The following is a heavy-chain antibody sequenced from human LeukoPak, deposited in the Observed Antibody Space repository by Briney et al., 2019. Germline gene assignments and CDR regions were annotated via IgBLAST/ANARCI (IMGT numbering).Heavy chain of an antibody. D-gene: IGHD3-3*01. V-gene: IGHV1-18*01. CDR1: GYTFTSYG. J-gene: IGHJ4*02. CDR2: ISAYNGNT. Sequence: ASVKVSCKASGYTFTSYGISWVRQAPGQGLEWMGWISAYNGNTNYAQKLQGRVTMTTDTSTSTAYMELRSLRSDDTAVYYCARSGLRFLEWLPALDYWGPGTLVTVSS. CDR3: ARSGLRFLEWLPALDY.